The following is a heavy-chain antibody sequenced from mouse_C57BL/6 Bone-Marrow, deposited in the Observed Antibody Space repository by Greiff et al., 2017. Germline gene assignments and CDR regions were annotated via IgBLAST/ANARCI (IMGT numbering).Heavy chain of an antibody. D-gene: IGHD1-1*01. V-gene: IGHV14-4*01. CDR1: GFNIKDDY. Sequence: VQLKESGAELVRPGASVKLSCTASGFNIKDDYMHWVKQRPEQGLEWIGWIDPENGDTEYASKFQGKATITADTSSNTAYLQLSSLTSEDTAVDYCTTLTTVGDFDYWGQGTTLTVSS. CDR2: IDPENGDT. J-gene: IGHJ2*01. CDR3: TTLTTVGDFDY.